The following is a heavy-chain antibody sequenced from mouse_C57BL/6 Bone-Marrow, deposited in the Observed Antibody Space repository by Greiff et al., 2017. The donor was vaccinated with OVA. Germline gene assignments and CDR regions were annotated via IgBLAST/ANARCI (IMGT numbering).Heavy chain of an antibody. V-gene: IGHV5-17*01. D-gene: IGHD2-5*01. CDR2: ISSGSSTI. CDR3: ARHSNYIYGYFDV. CDR1: GFTFSDYG. Sequence: EVQLVESGGGLVKPGGSLKLSCAASGFTFSDYGMHWVRQAPEKGLEWVAYISSGSSTIYYADTVKGRFTISRDNAKNTLFLQMTSLRSEDTAMYYCARHSNYIYGYFDVWGTGTTVTVSS. J-gene: IGHJ1*03.